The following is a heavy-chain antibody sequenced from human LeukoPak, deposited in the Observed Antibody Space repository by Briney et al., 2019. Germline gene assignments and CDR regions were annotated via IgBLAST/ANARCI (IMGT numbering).Heavy chain of an antibody. CDR3: ASAHGGNSVLMDV. CDR2: INPSGGST. Sequence: ASVKVSCKASGYTFTSYDMHWVRQAPGQGLEWMGIINPSGGSTSYAQKFQGRVTMTRDTSTSTVYMELSSLRSEDTAVYYYASAHGGNSVLMDVWGKGATVTVSS. V-gene: IGHV1-46*01. J-gene: IGHJ6*03. D-gene: IGHD4-23*01. CDR1: GYTFTSYD.